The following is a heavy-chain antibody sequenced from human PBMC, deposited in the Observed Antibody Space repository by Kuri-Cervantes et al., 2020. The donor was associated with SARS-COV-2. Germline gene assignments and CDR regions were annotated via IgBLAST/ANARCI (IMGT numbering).Heavy chain of an antibody. J-gene: IGHJ6*02. V-gene: IGHV3-30*02. Sequence: LSLTCAASGFTFSSYGMHWVRQAPGKGLEWVAFIRYDGSNKYYADSVKGRFTISRDNSKNTLYLQMNSLRAEDTAVYYCASLDVTIYYYYGMDVWGQGTTVTVSS. CDR1: GFTFSSYG. D-gene: IGHD4-11*01. CDR2: IRYDGSNK. CDR3: ASLDVTIYYYYGMDV.